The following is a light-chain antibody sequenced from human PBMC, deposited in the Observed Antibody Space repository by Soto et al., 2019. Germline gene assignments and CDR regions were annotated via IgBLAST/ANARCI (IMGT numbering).Light chain of an antibody. Sequence: DIQMTQSPSTLSASVGDRVTINCRASQSLNTGLAWYQKKPGKDPNILIYDASTLERGVPSRFSGTGSGTEFNLTISRLQSDDFATYYCQQYHRSPITFGQGTRVEIK. V-gene: IGKV1-5*01. CDR2: DAS. J-gene: IGKJ5*01. CDR3: QQYHRSPIT. CDR1: QSLNTG.